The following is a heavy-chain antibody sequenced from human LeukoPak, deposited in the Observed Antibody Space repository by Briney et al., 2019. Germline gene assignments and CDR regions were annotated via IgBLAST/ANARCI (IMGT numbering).Heavy chain of an antibody. CDR3: AKDYLYGSSWHFFDY. J-gene: IGHJ4*02. D-gene: IGHD6-13*01. CDR2: ISGSGGST. CDR1: GFTFSSHA. Sequence: GGSLRLSCAASGFTFSSHAMSWVRQAPGKGLEWVSAISGSGGSTYYADSVKGRFTISRDNSKNTLYLQMNSLRAEDTAVYYCAKDYLYGSSWHFFDYWGQGTLVTVSS. V-gene: IGHV3-23*01.